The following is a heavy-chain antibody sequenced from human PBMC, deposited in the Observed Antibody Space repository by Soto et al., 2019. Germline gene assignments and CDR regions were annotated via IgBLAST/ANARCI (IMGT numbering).Heavy chain of an antibody. Sequence: EVEVVESGGGLVQPGASLRLSCAASGFIFTNYWMHWVRQVPGRGLVWVSGITHDGSGTKYVDSVKGRFTISRDNAKNTVYLQMNSLRPEDTAVYYCGSVFEYWGRGTLVTVSS. J-gene: IGHJ4*01. V-gene: IGHV3-74*01. CDR2: ITHDGSGT. CDR1: GFIFTNYW. CDR3: GSVFEY.